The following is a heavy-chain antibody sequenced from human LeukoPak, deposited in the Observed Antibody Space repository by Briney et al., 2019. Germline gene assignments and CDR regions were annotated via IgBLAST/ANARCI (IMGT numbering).Heavy chain of an antibody. V-gene: IGHV4-34*01. CDR2: VNHSGST. Sequence: SETLSLTCAVYGGPFSGYYWIWIRQPPGKGLEWIGEVNHSGSTNYNPSLKSRVTISVDTSKNQFSLKLSSVTAADTAVYYCAREVGTTNYFDYWGQGTLVTVSS. CDR1: GGPFSGYY. D-gene: IGHD1-26*01. J-gene: IGHJ4*02. CDR3: AREVGTTNYFDY.